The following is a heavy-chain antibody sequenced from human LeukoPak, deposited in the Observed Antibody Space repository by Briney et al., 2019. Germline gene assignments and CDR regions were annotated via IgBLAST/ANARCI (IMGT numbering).Heavy chain of an antibody. CDR1: GFTFSSYS. Sequence: GGSLRLSCAASGFTFSSYSMNWVRQAPGKGLEWVSVIYSGGNTYYAASVKGRFTISRDISKNTLYLQMNSLRAEDTAVYYCASSSPRSSALGYWGQGTLVTVSS. J-gene: IGHJ4*02. V-gene: IGHV3-53*01. CDR2: IYSGGNT. CDR3: ASSSPRSSALGY. D-gene: IGHD2-15*01.